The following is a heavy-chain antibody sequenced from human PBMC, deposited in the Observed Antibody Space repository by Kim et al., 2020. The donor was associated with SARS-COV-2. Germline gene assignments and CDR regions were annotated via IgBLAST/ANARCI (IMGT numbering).Heavy chain of an antibody. D-gene: IGHD2-15*01. CDR1: GYTFTDYY. J-gene: IGHJ4*02. CDR3: GWAPGPASLDY. Sequence: ASVNVSCKPSGYTFTDYYIHWVRQAPGQGLEWMGWIYPNSRGTNYAQNYAQNFQGRVTMTRDTSISTAYMELSSLRTDDTAVYYCGWAPGPASLDYWGQGSLVTVSS. V-gene: IGHV1-2*02. CDR2: IYPNSRGT.